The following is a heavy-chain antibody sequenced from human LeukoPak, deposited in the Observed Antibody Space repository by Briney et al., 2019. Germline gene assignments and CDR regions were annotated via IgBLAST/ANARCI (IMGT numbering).Heavy chain of an antibody. CDR1: GFTFSSYA. J-gene: IGHJ4*02. CDR3: ASSRYDSSGYYGIIAY. Sequence: GGSLRLSCAASGFTFSSYAMSWVRQAPGKGLEWVSAISGSGGSTYYADSVKGRFTISRDNSKNMLYLQMNSLRAEDTAVYYCASSRYDSSGYYGIIAYWGQGTLVTVSS. V-gene: IGHV3-23*01. CDR2: ISGSGGST. D-gene: IGHD3-22*01.